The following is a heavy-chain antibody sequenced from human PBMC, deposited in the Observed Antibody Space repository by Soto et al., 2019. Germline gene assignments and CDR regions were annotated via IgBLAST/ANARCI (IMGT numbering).Heavy chain of an antibody. CDR2: INAGNGNT. D-gene: IGHD3-16*01. J-gene: IGHJ3*02. Sequence: QVQLVQSGAEVKKPGASVKVSCKASGYTFTSYAMHWVRQAPGQRLEWMGWINAGNGNTKYSQKFQGRVTITRDTAASTAYMELSSLRSEDTAVYYCARAQVMGAFDIWGQGTMFTVSS. CDR3: ARAQVMGAFDI. CDR1: GYTFTSYA. V-gene: IGHV1-3*01.